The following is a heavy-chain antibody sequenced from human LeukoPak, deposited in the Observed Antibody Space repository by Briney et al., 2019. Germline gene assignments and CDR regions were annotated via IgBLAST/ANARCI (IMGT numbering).Heavy chain of an antibody. V-gene: IGHV3-15*01. J-gene: IGHJ6*02. CDR3: GRIREGANFGISV. D-gene: IGHD3-10*01. Sequence: GGSLRLSCAASGFNFRDVWMNWVRRAPGKGLEWVGRIKSKADGETIEYAAPVKGRFIIPRDDSKSTLYLQMNSLKSEDTAVYYCGRIREGANFGISVWGQGTTVTVSS. CDR1: GFNFRDVW. CDR2: IKSKADGETI.